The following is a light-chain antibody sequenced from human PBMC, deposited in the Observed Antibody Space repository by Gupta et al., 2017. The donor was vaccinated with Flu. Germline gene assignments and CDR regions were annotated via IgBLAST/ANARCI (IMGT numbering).Light chain of an antibody. CDR1: QGVSNY. CDR3: QQRNNWPS. J-gene: IGKJ4*01. Sequence: SPAPLPLSPGEAATLSCRARQGVSNYFARYQQKPVQTPRLIIYDASNSANGIPARFSGSGSVTDFTLTISSPETEDFAVYFRQQRNNWPSFGGGTKVEIK. V-gene: IGKV3-11*01. CDR2: DAS.